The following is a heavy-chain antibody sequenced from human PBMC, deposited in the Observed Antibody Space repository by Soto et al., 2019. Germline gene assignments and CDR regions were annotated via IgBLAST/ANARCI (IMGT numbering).Heavy chain of an antibody. D-gene: IGHD3-22*01. CDR3: ARGVILDY. V-gene: IGHV4-30-2*01. CDR1: GGSISSGGYS. CDR2: IYHSGST. J-gene: IGHJ4*02. Sequence: LSLTCAVSGGSISSGGYSWSWIRQPPGKGLEWIGYIYHSGSTYYNPSLKSRVTISVDRSKNQFSLKLSSVTAADTAVYYCARGVILDYWGQGTLVTVSS.